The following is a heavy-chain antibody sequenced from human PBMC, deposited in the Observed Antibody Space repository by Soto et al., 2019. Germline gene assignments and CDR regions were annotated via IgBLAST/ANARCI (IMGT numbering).Heavy chain of an antibody. CDR1: GFRFSDYS. CDR2: INSSSFTI. D-gene: IGHD3-3*01. V-gene: IGHV3-48*01. J-gene: IGHJ4*02. CDR3: ARDYIDFWSSHFDY. Sequence: PGGSLRLSCAASGFRFSDYSMNWVRQAPGRGLKWVSYINSSSFTIHNADSVEGRFAISRDNAKNLLYLQMNSLRAEVSAVYYCARDYIDFWSSHFDYWGQGALVTVSS.